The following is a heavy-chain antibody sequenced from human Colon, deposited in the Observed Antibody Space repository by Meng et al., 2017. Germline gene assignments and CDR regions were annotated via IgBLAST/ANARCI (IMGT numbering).Heavy chain of an antibody. Sequence: QVQLQESGPGLVKPSQTLSLTYSVSGGSISSGGYYWGWIRQLPGKGLEWIAYIHYSGSTYYSPSLKSRVTISVDTSKNQLSLKLSSMTAADTAVYYCARYVFDSSSLYSNWFDPWGQGTLVTVSS. V-gene: IGHV4-31*03. CDR2: IHYSGST. CDR1: GGSISSGGYY. J-gene: IGHJ5*02. CDR3: ARYVFDSSSLYSNWFDP. D-gene: IGHD3-22*01.